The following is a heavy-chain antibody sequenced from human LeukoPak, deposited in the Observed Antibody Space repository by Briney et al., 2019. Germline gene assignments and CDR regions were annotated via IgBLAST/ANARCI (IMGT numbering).Heavy chain of an antibody. V-gene: IGHV3-64*05. J-gene: IGHJ4*02. CDR2: INTNGANT. CDR3: VKGLDYSRSQMDS. Sequence: PGGSLRLSCSASGFTFKSYAMHWVRQAPGKGLEYVSSINTNGANTYYADSVKGRFTISRDNSRNTVYVQMNSLTPEHTAVYYCVKGLDYSRSQMDSWGQGTLVTVSS. D-gene: IGHD6-6*01. CDR1: GFTFKSYA.